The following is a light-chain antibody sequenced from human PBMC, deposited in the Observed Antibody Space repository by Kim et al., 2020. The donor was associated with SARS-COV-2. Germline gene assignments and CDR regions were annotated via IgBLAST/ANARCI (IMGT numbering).Light chain of an antibody. Sequence: SVSPGERAPLPCRASQSVSSNFAWYQQTPGQAPRLLIYGASTRATGTPARFSGRGSGTEFTLTISSLPSEDFAVYYCQQYNNWPYSFGQGTKLEI. CDR2: GAS. CDR1: QSVSSN. J-gene: IGKJ2*03. V-gene: IGKV3-15*01. CDR3: QQYNNWPYS.